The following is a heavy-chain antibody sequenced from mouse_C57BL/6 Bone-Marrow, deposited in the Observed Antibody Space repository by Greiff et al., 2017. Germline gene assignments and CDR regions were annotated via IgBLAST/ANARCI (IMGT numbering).Heavy chain of an antibody. D-gene: IGHD2-2*01. J-gene: IGHJ3*01. CDR1: GYTFTSYW. CDR3: ARRWLRRRFAY. CDR2: IHPNSGST. V-gene: IGHV1-64*01. Sequence: QVQLQQPGAELVKPGASVKLSCKASGYTFTSYWMHWVKQRPGQGLEWIGMIHPNSGSTNYNEKFKSKATLTVDKSSSTAYMQLSSLTSEDSAVYYCARRWLRRRFAYWGQGALVIVSA.